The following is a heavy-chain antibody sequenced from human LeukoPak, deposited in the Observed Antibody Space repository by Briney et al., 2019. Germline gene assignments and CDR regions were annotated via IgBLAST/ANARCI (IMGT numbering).Heavy chain of an antibody. CDR1: GFTVSGNY. CDR2: ILYDGGNA. J-gene: IGHJ4*02. D-gene: IGHD5-12*01. CDR3: ARGEFSGLDY. Sequence: GGSLRLSCAASGFTVSGNYMSWVRQAPGKGLEWVAVILYDGGNAHYADSVRGRFTISRDNPKNTLWLQMNSLTPDDTAVYYCARGEFSGLDYWGQGTLVTVSS. V-gene: IGHV3-30-3*01.